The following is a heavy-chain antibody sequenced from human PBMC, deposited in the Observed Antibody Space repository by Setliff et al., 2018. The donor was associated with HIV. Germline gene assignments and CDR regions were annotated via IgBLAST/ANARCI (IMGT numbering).Heavy chain of an antibody. CDR1: GYSFTSYW. CDR3: ARTRGYSLYYFDY. CDR2: IYPGDSET. J-gene: IGHJ4*02. D-gene: IGHD5-18*01. V-gene: IGHV5-51*01. Sequence: GESLKISCKGFGYSFTSYWIGWVRQMPGKGLEWMGIIYPGDSETRYSPSFQGQVTMSGDTSKNKVSLELRSVSAADTAVYYCARTRGYSLYYFDYWGQGTLVTVSS.